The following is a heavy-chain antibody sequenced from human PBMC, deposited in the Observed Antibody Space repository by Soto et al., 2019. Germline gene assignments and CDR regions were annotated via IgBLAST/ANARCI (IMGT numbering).Heavy chain of an antibody. Sequence: EVQLVESGGGLVQPGRSLRLSCGASGFTFDEYGMHWVRQAPGKGLEWVSGISWNSGTIGYADSVKGRFTISRDNAKTSLYLQMSSLRAEDTALYYCAKSTGGTANGMDVWGQGTTVTVSS. CDR2: ISWNSGTI. V-gene: IGHV3-9*01. J-gene: IGHJ6*02. CDR3: AKSTGGTANGMDV. CDR1: GFTFDEYG. D-gene: IGHD2-8*02.